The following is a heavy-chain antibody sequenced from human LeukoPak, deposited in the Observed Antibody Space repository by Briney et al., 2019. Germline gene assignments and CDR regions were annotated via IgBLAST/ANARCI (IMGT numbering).Heavy chain of an antibody. CDR3: SRWDSSTWTSDHFDY. J-gene: IGHJ4*02. D-gene: IGHD6-13*01. CDR2: IKQDGSEK. V-gene: IGHV3-7*04. CDR1: GFTFSNYW. Sequence: GGSLRLSCEGSGFTFSNYWMSWVRQAPGKGLEWVANIKQDGSEKYYVDSVKGRFTISRDNAKNSLFLQMNSLRAEDTAVYYCSRWDSSTWTSDHFDYWGQGTLVTVSS.